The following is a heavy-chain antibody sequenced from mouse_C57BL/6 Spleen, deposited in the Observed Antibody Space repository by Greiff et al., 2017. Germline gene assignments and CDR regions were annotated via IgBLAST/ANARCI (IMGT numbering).Heavy chain of an antibody. CDR1: GYSITSGYY. V-gene: IGHV3-6*01. Sequence: EVQLQESGPGLVKPSQSLSLTCSVTGYSITSGYYWNWIRQFPGNKLEWMGYISYDGSNNYNPSLKNRISITRDTSKNQFFLKLNSVTTEDTATYYCARDRFYDGYFDYWGQGTTLTVSS. CDR3: ARDRFYDGYFDY. J-gene: IGHJ2*01. CDR2: ISYDGSN. D-gene: IGHD2-3*01.